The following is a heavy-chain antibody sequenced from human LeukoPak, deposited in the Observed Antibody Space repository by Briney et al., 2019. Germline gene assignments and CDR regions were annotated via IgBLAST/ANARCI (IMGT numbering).Heavy chain of an antibody. CDR1: GFSFTGYF. V-gene: IGHV1-2*06. D-gene: IGHD5-18*01. J-gene: IGHJ4*02. CDR2: IDPNSGGT. CDR3: ARGPHDTAYYFDQ. Sequence: ASVKVSCKASGFSFTGYFMHWVRQAPGQGPEWTGRIDPNSGGTNYALKFQGRVTMTRDTPITTAYMDLSRLRSDDTAVYYCARGPHDTAYYFDQWGQGTLVTVSS.